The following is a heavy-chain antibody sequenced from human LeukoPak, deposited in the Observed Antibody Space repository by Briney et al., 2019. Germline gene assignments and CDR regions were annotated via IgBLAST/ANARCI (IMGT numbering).Heavy chain of an antibody. CDR2: FHTSGST. D-gene: IGHD3-22*01. CDR1: GGSFSGYY. Sequence: SETLSLTCAVYGGSFSGYYWSWIRQPPGKGLEWIGRFHTSGSTSYNPSLKSRVTMSVDTSKNQFSLKLSSVTAADTAVYSCARDTYYYDSSGYYYFDYWGQGTLVTVSS. J-gene: IGHJ4*02. CDR3: ARDTYYYDSSGYYYFDY. V-gene: IGHV4-59*10.